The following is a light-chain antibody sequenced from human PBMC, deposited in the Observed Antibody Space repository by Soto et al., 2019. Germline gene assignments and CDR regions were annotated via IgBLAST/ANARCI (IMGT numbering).Light chain of an antibody. CDR1: QSVSNNY. CDR3: QRYGNSPWT. CDR2: GAS. Sequence: ENVLTQSPGTLSLSPGERATLSCRASQSVSNNYLAWYQQKPGQAPRVLIYGASTRVTGVPDTFSGSWSWTDFTLTISRLEPEDFAVYYCQRYGNSPWTFGQGTKVEIK. V-gene: IGKV3-20*01. J-gene: IGKJ1*01.